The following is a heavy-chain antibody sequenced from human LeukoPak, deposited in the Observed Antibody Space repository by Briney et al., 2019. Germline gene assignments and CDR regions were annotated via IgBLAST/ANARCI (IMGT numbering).Heavy chain of an antibody. CDR1: GGSISSSSYY. CDR3: ARAQYSSSWYEYYWFDP. J-gene: IGHJ5*02. V-gene: IGHV4-39*07. Sequence: SETLSLTCTVSGGSISSSSYYWGWIRQPPGKGLEWIGSIYHSGSTYYNPSLKSRVTISVDTSKNQFSLKLSSVTAADTAVYYCARAQYSSSWYEYYWFDPWGQGTLVTVSS. D-gene: IGHD6-13*01. CDR2: IYHSGST.